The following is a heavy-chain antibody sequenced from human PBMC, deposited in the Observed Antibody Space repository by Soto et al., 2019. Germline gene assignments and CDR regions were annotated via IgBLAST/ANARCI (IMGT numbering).Heavy chain of an antibody. CDR1: GYTFTSYG. D-gene: IGHD2-2*01. J-gene: IGHJ3*02. CDR2: ISAYNGNT. CDR3: ARAPTITSAFDI. V-gene: IGHV1-18*01. Sequence: ASVKVSCNASGYTFTSYGISLVRQAPGQGLEWMGWISAYNGNTNYAQKLQGRVTMTTDTSTSTAYMELRSLRSDDTAVYYCARAPTITSAFDIWGQGTMVTVSS.